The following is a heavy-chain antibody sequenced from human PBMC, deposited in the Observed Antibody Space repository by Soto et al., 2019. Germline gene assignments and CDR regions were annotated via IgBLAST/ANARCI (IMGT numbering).Heavy chain of an antibody. CDR1: GYTFTSYD. D-gene: IGHD3-16*02. J-gene: IGHJ4*02. V-gene: IGHV1-8*01. CDR2: MNPNSGNT. Sequence: ASVKVSCKASGYTFTSYDINWVRQATGQGLEWMGWMNPNSGNTGYAQKFQGRVTMTRNTSISTAYMELSSLRSEDTAVYYCASVYAYDHVWGSYRYTPGAFDYWGQGPLLTVSS. CDR3: ASVYAYDHVWGSYRYTPGAFDY.